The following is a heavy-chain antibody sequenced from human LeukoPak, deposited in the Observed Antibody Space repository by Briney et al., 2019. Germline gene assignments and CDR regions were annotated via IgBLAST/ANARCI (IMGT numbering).Heavy chain of an antibody. Sequence: ASVNVSCKASGYTFTRYYMNWVRQAPGQGLEWMGVINPSSGGTTYAQKFQGRVTMTRDTSTSTVYMDLSSLRSEDTAVYYCARDSYDDYYFDYWGQGTLVTVSS. CDR2: INPSSGGT. CDR1: GYTFTRYY. J-gene: IGHJ4*02. V-gene: IGHV1-46*01. D-gene: IGHD4-17*01. CDR3: ARDSYDDYYFDY.